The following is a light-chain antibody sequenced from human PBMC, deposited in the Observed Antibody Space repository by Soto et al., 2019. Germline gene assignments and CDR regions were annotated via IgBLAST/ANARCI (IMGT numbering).Light chain of an antibody. CDR3: SSYTSSSTYV. CDR2: DVS. Sequence: QSVLTQPPSVSGSPGQSVALSCTGTSSDVGGSNGVSWYQQPPGTAPTLMIYDVSNRPSGVPDRFSGSKSGNTASLTISGLQAEDEGDYYCSSYTSSSTYVFGTGTKLTVL. V-gene: IGLV2-18*02. J-gene: IGLJ1*01. CDR1: SSDVGGSNG.